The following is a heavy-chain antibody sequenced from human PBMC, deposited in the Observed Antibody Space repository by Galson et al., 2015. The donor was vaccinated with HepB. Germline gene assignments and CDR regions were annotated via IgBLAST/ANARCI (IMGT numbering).Heavy chain of an antibody. J-gene: IGHJ4*02. V-gene: IGHV3-30*04. Sequence: SLRLSCAASGFTFNSYAMHWVRQAPGKGLEWVAVISYDGSNKYYADSVKGRFTISRDNSKNTLYLQMNSLRAEDTAVYYCATSDSRGWYSLPYWGQGTLVTVSS. D-gene: IGHD6-19*01. CDR2: ISYDGSNK. CDR3: ATSDSRGWYSLPY. CDR1: GFTFNSYA.